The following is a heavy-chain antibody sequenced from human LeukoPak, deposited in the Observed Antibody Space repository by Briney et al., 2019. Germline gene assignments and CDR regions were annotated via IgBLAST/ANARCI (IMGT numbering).Heavy chain of an antibody. J-gene: IGHJ3*02. D-gene: IGHD2-2*01. V-gene: IGHV3-23*01. Sequence: GSLRLSCAASGFTFSSYAMSWVRQAPGKGLEWVSAISGSGGSTYYADSVKGRFTISRDNSKNTLYLQMSSLRAEDTAVYYCAKGPYCSSTSCYWHDAFDIWGQGTMVTVSS. CDR2: ISGSGGST. CDR1: GFTFSSYA. CDR3: AKGPYCSSTSCYWHDAFDI.